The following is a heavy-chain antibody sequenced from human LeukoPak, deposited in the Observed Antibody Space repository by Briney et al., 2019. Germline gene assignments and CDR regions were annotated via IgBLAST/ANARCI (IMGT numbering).Heavy chain of an antibody. D-gene: IGHD6-19*01. J-gene: IGHJ4*02. V-gene: IGHV3-23*01. CDR3: AKDRDGGMAVAGENLDY. CDR2: ISGSGGST. CDR1: GFTFSSYG. Sequence: GGSLRLSCAASGFTFSSYGMSWVRQAPGKGLEWVSAISGSGGSTYYADSVKGRFTISRDNSKNTLYLQMNSLRAEDTAVYYCAKDRDGGMAVAGENLDYWGQGTLVTVSS.